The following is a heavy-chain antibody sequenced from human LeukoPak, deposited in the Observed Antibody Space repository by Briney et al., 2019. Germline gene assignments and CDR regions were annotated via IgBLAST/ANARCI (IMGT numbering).Heavy chain of an antibody. Sequence: ASVKVSCKASGYTFTSYDINWVRQATGQGLEWMGWMNPNSGNTGYAQKFQGRVTMTRNTSISTAYMELSGLGSEDTAVYYCARGRGIAAAASDYWGQGTLVTVSS. CDR1: GYTFTSYD. CDR2: MNPNSGNT. J-gene: IGHJ4*02. V-gene: IGHV1-8*01. CDR3: ARGRGIAAAASDY. D-gene: IGHD6-13*01.